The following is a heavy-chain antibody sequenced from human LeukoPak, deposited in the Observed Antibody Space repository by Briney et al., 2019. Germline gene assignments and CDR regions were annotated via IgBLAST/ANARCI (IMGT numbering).Heavy chain of an antibody. CDR1: SGSFNDYC. Sequence: PSETLSLTCAVYSGSFNDYCWIWLRHPPRRGREWIGEIYSGGSANYDPSLKGRLAISVDPSKSQFSLKLSSLTAADTAVYFCARGVVDYSTRSGYLSHWGQGTLVTVSS. J-gene: IGHJ4*02. CDR3: ARGVVDYSTRSGYLSH. CDR2: IYSGGSA. D-gene: IGHD3-22*01. V-gene: IGHV4-34*01.